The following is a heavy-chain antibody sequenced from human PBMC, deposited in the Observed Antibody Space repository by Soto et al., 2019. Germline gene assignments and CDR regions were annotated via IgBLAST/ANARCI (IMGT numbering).Heavy chain of an antibody. J-gene: IGHJ4*02. D-gene: IGHD6-13*01. CDR1: GFTFSSYA. Sequence: EVQLLESGGGLVQPGGSLRLSCAASGFTFSSYAMSWVRQAPGKGLEWVSAISGSGGSTYYADSVKGRFTISRDNSKNTLYLQTNSPRAADTAVYYCAKENGYSSSWFEFDYWGQGTLVTVSS. V-gene: IGHV3-23*01. CDR2: ISGSGGST. CDR3: AKENGYSSSWFEFDY.